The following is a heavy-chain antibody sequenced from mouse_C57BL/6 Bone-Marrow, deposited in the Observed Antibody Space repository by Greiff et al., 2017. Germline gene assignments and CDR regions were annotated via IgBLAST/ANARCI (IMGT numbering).Heavy chain of an antibody. V-gene: IGHV1-82*01. J-gene: IGHJ1*03. D-gene: IGHD1-1*01. CDR2: IYPGDGDT. Sequence: VKLQQSGPELVKPGASVKISCKASGYAFSSSWMNWVKQRPGKGLEWIGRIYPGDGDTNYNGKFKGKATLTADKSSSTAYMQLSSLTSEDSAVYFCARPHYYGSSPTPYFDVWGTGTTVTVSS. CDR1: GYAFSSSW. CDR3: ARPHYYGSSPTPYFDV.